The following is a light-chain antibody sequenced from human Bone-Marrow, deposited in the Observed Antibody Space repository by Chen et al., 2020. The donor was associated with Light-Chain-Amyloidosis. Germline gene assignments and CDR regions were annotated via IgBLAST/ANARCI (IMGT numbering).Light chain of an antibody. V-gene: IGLV5-45*02. CDR1: SGMNVGAYR. J-gene: IGLJ3*02. CDR2: YKSDPDK. Sequence: QAVLTQPSSLSASPGASASLTCTLRSGMNVGAYRIYWYQQKPGSPPQFLLNYKSDPDKQQGSKVPSRFSGSKDVSAKAGVLLISGLQSEDEADYYCMIWHNGAWEFGGGTKVTVL. CDR3: MIWHNGAWE.